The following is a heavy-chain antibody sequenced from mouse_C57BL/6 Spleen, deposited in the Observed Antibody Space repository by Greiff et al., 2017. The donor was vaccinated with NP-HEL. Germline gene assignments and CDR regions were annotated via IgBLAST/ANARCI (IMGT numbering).Heavy chain of an antibody. CDR3: ARREAQAHYFDY. D-gene: IGHD3-2*02. CDR2: IYPGSGST. J-gene: IGHJ2*01. CDR1: GYTFTSYW. Sequence: QVQLQQSGAELVKPGASVKMSCKASGYTFTSYWITWVKQRPGQGLEWIGDIYPGSGSTNYNEKFKSKATLTVDTSSSTAYMQLSSLTSEDSAVYYCARREAQAHYFDYWGQGTTLTVSS. V-gene: IGHV1-55*01.